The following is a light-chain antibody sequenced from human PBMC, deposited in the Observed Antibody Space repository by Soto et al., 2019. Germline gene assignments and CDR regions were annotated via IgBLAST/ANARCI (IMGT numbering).Light chain of an antibody. CDR1: QNVKTR. J-gene: IGKJ4*01. Sequence: EKVMTQSPATLSVSPGERATLSCRASQNVKTRLAWYQQKPGQAPRLLIYDAFTRATGIPARFSGSASGTELTLTISSLQSEDFAVYYCQQYDEWPLTFGGGPKVDIK. V-gene: IGKV3-15*01. CDR2: DAF. CDR3: QQYDEWPLT.